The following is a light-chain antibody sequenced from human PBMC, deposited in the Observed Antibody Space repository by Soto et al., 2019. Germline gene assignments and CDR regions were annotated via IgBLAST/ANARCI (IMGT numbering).Light chain of an antibody. J-gene: IGLJ1*01. V-gene: IGLV2-23*01. CDR3: CSYEGSFTYV. Sequence: QSVLTQPASVSGSPGQSITISCTGTSSDVGSYNLVSWYQQHPGKAPKFMIFEGSKRPSGLSNRFSGSKSGNTASLTISGLQAEDEADYYCCSYEGSFTYVFGTGTKVTVL. CDR1: SSDVGSYNL. CDR2: EGS.